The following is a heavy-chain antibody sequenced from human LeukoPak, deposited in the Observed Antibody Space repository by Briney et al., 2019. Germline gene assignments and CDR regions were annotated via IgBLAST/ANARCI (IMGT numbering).Heavy chain of an antibody. V-gene: IGHV4-34*01. J-gene: IGHJ4*02. D-gene: IGHD6-6*01. Sequence: PSETLSLTCAVYGGSFSGYYWSWIRQPPGKGLEWIGEINHSGSTNYNPSLKSRVTISVDTSKNQFSLKLSSVTAADTAVYYCARRRNVAAPFDYWGQGTLVTVSS. CDR3: ARRRNVAAPFDY. CDR1: GGSFSGYY. CDR2: INHSGST.